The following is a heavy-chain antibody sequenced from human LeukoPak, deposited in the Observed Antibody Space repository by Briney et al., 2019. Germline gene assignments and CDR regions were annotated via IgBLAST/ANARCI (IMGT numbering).Heavy chain of an antibody. CDR2: IYHSGST. CDR3: ARELRLGELSLAYFDY. Sequence: SETLSLTCAVSGGSISSSNWWSWVRQPPGKGLEWIGEIYHSGSTNYNPSLKSRVTISVDKSKNQFSLKLSSVTAADTAVYYCARELRLGELSLAYFDYWGQGTLVTVSS. V-gene: IGHV4-4*02. J-gene: IGHJ4*02. D-gene: IGHD3-16*02. CDR1: GGSISSSNW.